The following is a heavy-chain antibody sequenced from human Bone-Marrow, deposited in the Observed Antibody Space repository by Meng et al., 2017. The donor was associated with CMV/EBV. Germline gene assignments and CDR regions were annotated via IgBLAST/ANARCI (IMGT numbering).Heavy chain of an antibody. Sequence: GGSLRLSCAPSGFTFSNYWMSWLRQAPGKGLEWVANIKQDGSERHYVDSVKGRFTISRDNANNSLYLQMSSLRAEDTAVYYCARSREHSESYFRAFAYLFQGTLVTVSS. CDR2: IKQDGSER. CDR3: ARSREHSESYFRAFAY. D-gene: IGHD3-10*01. CDR1: GFTFSNYW. J-gene: IGHJ4*02. V-gene: IGHV3-7*01.